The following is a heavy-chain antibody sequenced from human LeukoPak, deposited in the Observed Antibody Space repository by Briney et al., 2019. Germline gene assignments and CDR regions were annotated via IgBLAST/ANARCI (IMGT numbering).Heavy chain of an antibody. CDR2: INPDGSGT. Sequence: GGSLRLSCAASGFSFSPYWISWVRQGPGKGLDWVASINPDGSGTSYVDSVKGRFTISRDNAQNSLYLQMNSLSAEDTAVYYCARLFGGVTTFDYWGQGTLVTVSS. CDR1: GFSFSPYW. V-gene: IGHV3-7*01. CDR3: ARLFGGVTTFDY. J-gene: IGHJ4*02. D-gene: IGHD4-17*01.